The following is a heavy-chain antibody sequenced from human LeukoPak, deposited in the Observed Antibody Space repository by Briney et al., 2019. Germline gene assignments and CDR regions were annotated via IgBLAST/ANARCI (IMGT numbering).Heavy chain of an antibody. J-gene: IGHJ5*02. CDR3: ARFGYCSGGSCYPWFDP. V-gene: IGHV4-59*01. D-gene: IGHD2-15*01. CDR2: IYYSGST. CDR1: GGSISSYY. Sequence: SETLSLTCTVSGGSISSYYWSWIRQPPGKGLEWIGYIYYSGSTNYNPSLKSRVTISVDTSKNQFSLKLSSVTAADTAVYYCARFGYCSGGSCYPWFDPWGQGTLATVSS.